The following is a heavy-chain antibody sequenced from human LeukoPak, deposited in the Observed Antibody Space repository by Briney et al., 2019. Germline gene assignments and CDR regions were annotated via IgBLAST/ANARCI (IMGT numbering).Heavy chain of an antibody. J-gene: IGHJ4*02. CDR2: ISGSGGST. Sequence: GGSLRLSCAASGFTFSNYAMSWVRQAPGKGLEWVSVISGSGGSTYHADSVKGRFTISRDNSNNTLYLQMNSLRAEDTAIYYCAKVRRAVVAAATNYWGQGTLVTVSS. D-gene: IGHD2-15*01. V-gene: IGHV3-23*01. CDR3: AKVRRAVVAAATNY. CDR1: GFTFSNYA.